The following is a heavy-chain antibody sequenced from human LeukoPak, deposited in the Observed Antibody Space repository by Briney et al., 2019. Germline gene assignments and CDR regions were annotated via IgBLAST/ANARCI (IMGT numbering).Heavy chain of an antibody. V-gene: IGHV4-39*01. CDR1: GGSISNNNYY. CDR2: IYSSGST. J-gene: IGHJ6*04. Sequence: SETLSLTCTVFGGSISNNNYYWGWIRQPPGKGLEWIGSIYSSGSTYYNPSLKIRVTISVDTSKNQVSLRLSSVTAADTAVYYCANLPPSYDTSGSPDVWGKGTTVTISS. D-gene: IGHD3-22*01. CDR3: ANLPPSYDTSGSPDV.